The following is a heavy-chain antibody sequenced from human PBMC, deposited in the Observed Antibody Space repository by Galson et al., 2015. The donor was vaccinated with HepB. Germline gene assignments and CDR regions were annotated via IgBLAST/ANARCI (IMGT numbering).Heavy chain of an antibody. CDR1: GGTFSSYT. Sequence: SVKVSCKASGGTFSSYTISWVRQAPGQGLEWMGRIIPILGIANYTQKFQGRVTITADKSTSTAYMELSSLRSEDTAVYYCAREYCSGGSCYYYYGMDVWGQGTTVTVSS. J-gene: IGHJ6*02. CDR3: AREYCSGGSCYYYYGMDV. CDR2: IIPILGIA. V-gene: IGHV1-69*04. D-gene: IGHD2-15*01.